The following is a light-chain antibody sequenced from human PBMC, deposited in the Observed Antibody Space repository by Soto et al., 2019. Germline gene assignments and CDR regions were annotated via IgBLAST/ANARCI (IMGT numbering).Light chain of an antibody. V-gene: IGKV1-12*01. CDR2: AAS. CDR3: QQANRVPLS. CDR1: QSISTN. J-gene: IGKJ5*01. Sequence: DIQMTQSPSSVSASVGDRVTITCRASQSISTNLAWYQQKPGKAPKLLIYAASSLQSGVPARFSGSESGTDFALTISSLQPEDFAIYYCQQANRVPLSFGQGTRLDIK.